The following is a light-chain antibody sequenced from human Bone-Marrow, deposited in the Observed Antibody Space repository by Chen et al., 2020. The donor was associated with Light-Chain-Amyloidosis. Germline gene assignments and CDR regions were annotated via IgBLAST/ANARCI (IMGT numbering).Light chain of an antibody. J-gene: IGKJ4*01. V-gene: IGKV3-20*01. CDR3: QQYGTSPRT. CDR1: QTISSNY. CDR2: GSS. Sequence: EIVLTQSPGTLSLSTGEGANLSCRASQTISSNYLTWYQHKFGQAPRLLIYGSSSRATGIPDRFTGSGSGTDFTLTINRLEPEDFAMYYCQQYGTSPRTFGGGTKVEIK.